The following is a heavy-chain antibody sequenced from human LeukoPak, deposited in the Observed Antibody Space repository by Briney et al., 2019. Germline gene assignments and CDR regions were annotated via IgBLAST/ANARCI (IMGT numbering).Heavy chain of an antibody. D-gene: IGHD3-10*01. CDR3: ARNYGSVTYFDY. CDR1: GFTFSSYA. CDR2: ISGSGGST. V-gene: IGHV3-23*01. J-gene: IGHJ4*02. Sequence: GGSLRLSCAASGFTFSSYAMSWVRQAPGKGLERVSAISGSGGSTYYADSVKGRFTISRDNAKNTLYLQMNSLRAEDTAVYYCARNYGSVTYFDYWGQGTLVTVSS.